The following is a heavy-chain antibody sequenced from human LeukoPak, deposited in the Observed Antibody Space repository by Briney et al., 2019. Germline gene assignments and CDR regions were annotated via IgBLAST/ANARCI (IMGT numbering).Heavy chain of an antibody. CDR3: AKDADTAMLFYFDY. CDR2: ISYDGSNK. CDR1: GFTFSSYA. Sequence: GGSLRLSCAASGFTFSSYAMHWVRQAPGKGLEWVAAISYDGSNKYYADSVKGRFTISRDNSKNTLYLQMNSLRAEDTAVYYCAKDADTAMLFYFDYWGQGTLVTVSS. J-gene: IGHJ4*02. V-gene: IGHV3-30*04. D-gene: IGHD5-18*01.